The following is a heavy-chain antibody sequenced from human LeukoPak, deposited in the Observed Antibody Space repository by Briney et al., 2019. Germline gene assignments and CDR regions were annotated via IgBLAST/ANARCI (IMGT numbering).Heavy chain of an antibody. CDR1: GGSFSGYY. CDR3: ARDIVVVPAAMSFDY. D-gene: IGHD2-2*01. V-gene: IGHV4-34*01. Sequence: SETLSLTCAVYGGSFSGYYWSWIRQPPGKGLGWIGEINHSGSTNYNPSLKSRVTISVDTSKNQFSLKLSSVTAADTAVYYCARDIVVVPAAMSFDYWGQGTLVTVSS. J-gene: IGHJ4*02. CDR2: INHSGST.